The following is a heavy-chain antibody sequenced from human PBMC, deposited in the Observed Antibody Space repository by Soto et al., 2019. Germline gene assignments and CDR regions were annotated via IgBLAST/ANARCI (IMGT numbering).Heavy chain of an antibody. Sequence: LSLSCAASGFTFSSYWMHWVRQAPGKGLVWVSRINSDGSSTSYADSVKGRFTISRDNAKNTLYLQMNSLRAEDTAVYYCARDRYFDSSGYLNYWGQGTLVTVSS. CDR3: ARDRYFDSSGYLNY. CDR2: INSDGSST. J-gene: IGHJ4*02. CDR1: GFTFSSYW. D-gene: IGHD3-22*01. V-gene: IGHV3-74*01.